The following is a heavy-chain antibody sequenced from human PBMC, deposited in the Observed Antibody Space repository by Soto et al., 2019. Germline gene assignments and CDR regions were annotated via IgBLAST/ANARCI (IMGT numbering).Heavy chain of an antibody. D-gene: IGHD3-22*01. Sequence: ASVKVSCKASGCTLTNYYMHWVRQAPGQGLEWMGIINPNDGSTSYAQKFQGRVTMTRDKSTSTAYMELSSLRSEDTAVYYCERAGERDYYDSSGYFDYWGQGSLVTVS. CDR1: GCTLTNYY. CDR3: ERAGERDYYDSSGYFDY. J-gene: IGHJ4*02. V-gene: IGHV1-46*01. CDR2: INPNDGST.